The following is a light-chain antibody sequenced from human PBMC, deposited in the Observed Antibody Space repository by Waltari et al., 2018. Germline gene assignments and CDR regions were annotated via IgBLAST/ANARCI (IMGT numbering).Light chain of an antibody. V-gene: IGKV3-15*01. CDR2: GAS. J-gene: IGKJ4*01. CDR1: QSVSSN. Sequence: EIVITQSPATLSVSPGERATLSCRASQSVSSNLAWYQQKPGQAPRLLIYGASTRDTGIPARFSGSGSGTEFTLTISSLQSEDFAVYYCQQYNNRPRTFGGGTKVEIK. CDR3: QQYNNRPRT.